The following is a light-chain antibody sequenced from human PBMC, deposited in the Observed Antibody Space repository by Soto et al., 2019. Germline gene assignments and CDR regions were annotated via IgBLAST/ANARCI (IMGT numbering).Light chain of an antibody. CDR2: EVS. V-gene: IGLV2-23*02. CDR1: SSDVGSYNL. CDR3: CSYAGSSTYV. Sequence: QSVLTQAASVSGSPGQSITISCTGTSSDVGSYNLVSWYQQHPGKAPKLIIYEVSKRPSGVSNRFSGSKSGNTASLTISGLQAEDEADYYCCSYAGSSTYVFGNGTKVTVL. J-gene: IGLJ1*01.